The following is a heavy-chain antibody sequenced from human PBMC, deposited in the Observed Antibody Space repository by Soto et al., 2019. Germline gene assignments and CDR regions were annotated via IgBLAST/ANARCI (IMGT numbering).Heavy chain of an antibody. CDR2: ISSSSSYI. CDR1: GFTFSSYS. V-gene: IGHV3-21*01. Sequence: EVQLVESGGGLVKPGGSLRLSCAASGFTFSSYSMNWVRQAPGKGLEWVSSISSSSSYIYYADSVQGRFTISRDNAKNSLDLQMNGLRAEDTAVYYCASRGSSQNYYGMDVWGQGTTVTVSS. J-gene: IGHJ6*02. CDR3: ASRGSSQNYYGMDV. D-gene: IGHD2-15*01.